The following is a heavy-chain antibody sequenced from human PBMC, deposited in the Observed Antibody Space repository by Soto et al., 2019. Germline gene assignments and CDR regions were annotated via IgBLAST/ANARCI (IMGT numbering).Heavy chain of an antibody. V-gene: IGHV4-61*01. J-gene: IGHJ4*02. D-gene: IGHD3-16*01. CDR3: ARERIGGVHLCCDY. CDR1: GGSVSSGSYY. CDR2: IYYSGST. Sequence: ETLSLTCTVSGGSVSSGSYYWSWIRQPPGKGLEWIGYIYYSGSTNYNPSLKSRVTISVDTSKNQFSLKLSSVTAADTAVYYCARERIGGVHLCCDYWGQGTLVTVSS.